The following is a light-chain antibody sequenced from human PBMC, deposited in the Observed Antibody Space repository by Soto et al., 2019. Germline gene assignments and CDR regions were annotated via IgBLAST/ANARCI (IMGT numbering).Light chain of an antibody. V-gene: IGKV3-15*01. CDR2: GAS. Sequence: EVVMTQSPGTLSVSPGERASLSCRASQSVSGNLAWYQQTPGQAPRLLIHGASTRATGIPARFSGSGSGTGFTLTISSLQTEDFAFYYCQQYNDWPRTFGQGTKVDIK. CDR1: QSVSGN. J-gene: IGKJ1*01. CDR3: QQYNDWPRT.